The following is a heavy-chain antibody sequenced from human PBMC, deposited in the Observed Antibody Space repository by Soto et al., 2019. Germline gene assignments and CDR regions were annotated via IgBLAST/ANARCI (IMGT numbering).Heavy chain of an antibody. CDR3: ARAGGSGWSLDY. CDR2: ISTSGTTK. D-gene: IGHD6-19*01. V-gene: IGHV3-11*01. CDR1: GFIFSDYY. Sequence: QGQLVESGGGLVRPGGSLRLSCAASGFIFSDYYMTWIRQAPGKGLEWVSYISTSGTTKSYADSVKGRFTISRDDAKTSLYLPMNSLRAEDTAVYYCARAGGSGWSLDYWGQGTLVTVSS. J-gene: IGHJ4*02.